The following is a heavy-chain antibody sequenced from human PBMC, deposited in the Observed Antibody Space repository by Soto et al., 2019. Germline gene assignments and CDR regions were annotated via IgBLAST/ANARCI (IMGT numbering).Heavy chain of an antibody. J-gene: IGHJ4*02. CDR2: TKPDGSES. Sequence: GGSLRLSCAASGFTFRNYWMNWIRQAPGKGLEWVANTKPDGSESFYVDSVKGRFTISRNNARNSLYLQMTSVRDEDTAVYYCMPGGDASTWGQGTVVTVSS. CDR3: MPGGDAST. D-gene: IGHD3-16*01. CDR1: GFTFRNYW. V-gene: IGHV3-7*01.